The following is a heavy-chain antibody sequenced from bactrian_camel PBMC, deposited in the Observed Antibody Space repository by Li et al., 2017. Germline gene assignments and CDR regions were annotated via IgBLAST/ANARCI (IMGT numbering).Heavy chain of an antibody. CDR3: AADRRRHGPPSLRPGDYSV. Sequence: HVQLVESGGGSVQAGGSLRLNCAFDAYTPTSVRMAWFRQAPGKEREGVASLASDGSTIYANSLKGRFTISKDNARNWLDLQMGSLEPGDTARYYCAADRRRHGPPSLRPGDYSVWGQGTQVTVS. CDR1: AYTPTSVR. CDR2: LASDGST. D-gene: IGHD2*01. V-gene: IGHV3S53*01. J-gene: IGHJ4*01.